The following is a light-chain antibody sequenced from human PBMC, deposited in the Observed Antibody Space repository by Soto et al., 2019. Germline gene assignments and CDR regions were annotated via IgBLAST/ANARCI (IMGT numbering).Light chain of an antibody. CDR3: QQYGRSPFT. Sequence: EIVLTQSPGTLSLSPGERATLSCRASQSVSSAYLAWHQQKPGQAPRLLIYDTSNRATGTPDRFSGSGSGTDFTLTISSLEPEDFAVYYCQQYGRSPFTFGQGTRLEIK. V-gene: IGKV3-20*01. CDR2: DTS. J-gene: IGKJ5*01. CDR1: QSVSSAY.